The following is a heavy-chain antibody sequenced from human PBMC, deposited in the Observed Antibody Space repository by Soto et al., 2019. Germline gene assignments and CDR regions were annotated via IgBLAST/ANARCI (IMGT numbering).Heavy chain of an antibody. CDR2: ITRILGTP. D-gene: IGHD5-12*01. Sequence: QVQLVQSGAEVKKPGSSVKVSCNASGATYSTSAISWVRQAPGQGLEWMGGITRILGTPDYAHKFQGRVTITADESTSTVYMELGSRRSEDTALYFCARGGVDVVATSAFDDWGQGTLVTVSS. V-gene: IGHV1-69*01. CDR1: GATYSTSA. CDR3: ARGGVDVVATSAFDD. J-gene: IGHJ4*02.